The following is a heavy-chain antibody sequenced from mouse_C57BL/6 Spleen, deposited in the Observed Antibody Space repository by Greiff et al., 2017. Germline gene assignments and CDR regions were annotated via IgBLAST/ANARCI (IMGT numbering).Heavy chain of an antibody. CDR2: ISDGGSYT. Sequence: EVMLVESGGGLVKPGGSLKLSCAASGFTFSSYAMSWVRQTPEKRLEWVATISDGGSYTYYPDNVKGRFTISRDNAKNNLYLQMSHLKSEDTAMYYCAAYYGSSYGYFDVWGTGTTVTVSS. J-gene: IGHJ1*03. V-gene: IGHV5-4*03. CDR3: AAYYGSSYGYFDV. CDR1: GFTFSSYA. D-gene: IGHD1-1*01.